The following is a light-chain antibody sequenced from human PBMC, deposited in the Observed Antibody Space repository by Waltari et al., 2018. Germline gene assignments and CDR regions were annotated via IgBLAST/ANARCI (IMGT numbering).Light chain of an antibody. Sequence: EIVMTQSPATLSVSPGERATLSCRASQSISTNLAWYQQKPGQAPRLLIYGASTRATGFPARFSGSGFGTEFTLTISSLRSEDFAVYYCQHYHNWPPITFGQWTRLEIK. CDR1: QSISTN. V-gene: IGKV3-15*01. J-gene: IGKJ5*01. CDR3: QHYHNWPPIT. CDR2: GAS.